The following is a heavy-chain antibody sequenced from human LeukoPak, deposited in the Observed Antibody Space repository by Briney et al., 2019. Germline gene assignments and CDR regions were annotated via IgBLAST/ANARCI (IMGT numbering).Heavy chain of an antibody. Sequence: SETLSLTCDVSGYSIANGYYWDWIRQPPGKGLEWIGSIYRTGSTDYYPSLKSRVTISVDTSKNQFSLKLSSVTAADTAVYYCARSCSGGSCYHDYWGQGTLVTVSP. J-gene: IGHJ4*02. V-gene: IGHV4-38-2*01. CDR2: IYRTGST. CDR3: ARSCSGGSCYHDY. CDR1: GYSIANGYY. D-gene: IGHD2-15*01.